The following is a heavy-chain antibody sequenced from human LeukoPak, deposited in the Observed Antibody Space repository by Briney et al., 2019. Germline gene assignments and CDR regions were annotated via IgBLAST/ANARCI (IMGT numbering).Heavy chain of an antibody. CDR1: GFTFSSYT. J-gene: IGHJ4*02. CDR3: ARVMTVAGSESFDY. Sequence: GGSLRLSCAASGFTFSSYTMNWVRQAPGKGLEWVSSISSRGASIYYADSVRGRFTISRDNTKNSLYLQMNSLRTEDTAVYYCARVMTVAGSESFDYWGQGTLVTVSS. CDR2: ISSRGASI. D-gene: IGHD6-19*01. V-gene: IGHV3-21*01.